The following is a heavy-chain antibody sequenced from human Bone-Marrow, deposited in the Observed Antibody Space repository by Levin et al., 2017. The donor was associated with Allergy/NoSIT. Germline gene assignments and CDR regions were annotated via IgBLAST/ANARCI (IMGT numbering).Heavy chain of an antibody. Sequence: ASVKVSCKASGYTFTSYAMNWVRQAPGQGLEWMGWINTNTGNPTYAQGFTGRFVFSLDTSVSTAYLQISSLKAEDTAVYYCARGMRIQGCGGDCSSGWFDPWGQGTLVTVSS. CDR3: ARGMRIQGCGGDCSSGWFDP. CDR1: GYTFTSYA. J-gene: IGHJ5*02. D-gene: IGHD2-21*02. V-gene: IGHV7-4-1*02. CDR2: INTNTGNP.